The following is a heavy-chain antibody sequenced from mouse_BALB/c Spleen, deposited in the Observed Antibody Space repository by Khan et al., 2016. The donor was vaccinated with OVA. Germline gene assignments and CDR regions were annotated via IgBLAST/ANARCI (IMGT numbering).Heavy chain of an antibody. V-gene: IGHV1S137*01. CDR2: ISTYYGDA. D-gene: IGHD1-3*01. J-gene: IGHJ3*01. Sequence: QVQLQQSGAELVRPGVSVKISCKGSGYTFTDYAMHWVKQSHAKSLEWIGAISTYYGDADYNQKFKGKATMTVDTSSSTAYMELARLTSEDSAIYYCARGSGNSRFAYWGQGTLVTVSA. CDR1: GYTFTDYA. CDR3: ARGSGNSRFAY.